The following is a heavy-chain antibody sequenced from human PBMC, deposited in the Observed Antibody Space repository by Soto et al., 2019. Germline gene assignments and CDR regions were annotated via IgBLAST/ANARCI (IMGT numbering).Heavy chain of an antibody. CDR3: ARAGGDYSNYVPGAFDI. V-gene: IGHV1-18*04. Sequence: ASVKVSCKASGYTFTGYYMHWVRQAPGQGLEWMGWINPYNGNTSYAQKLQGRVTMTTDTSTSTAYMELRSLRSDDTAVYYCARAGGDYSNYVPGAFDIWGQGTMVTVSS. J-gene: IGHJ3*02. CDR1: GYTFTGYY. D-gene: IGHD4-4*01. CDR2: INPYNGNT.